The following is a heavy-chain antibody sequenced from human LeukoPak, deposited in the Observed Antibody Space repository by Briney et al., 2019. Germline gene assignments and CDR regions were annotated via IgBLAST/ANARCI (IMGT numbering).Heavy chain of an antibody. CDR2: IKQDGSEK. V-gene: IGHV3-7*04. CDR3: ATERDYYDSSGYYTPYFDY. Sequence: GFLRLSFAASGFTFRSFWMTWVRPAPGEGLEWGGNIKQDGSEKYYVDSVKGRFTISRDNAKNSLYLQMNSLRPEDTAVYYCATERDYYDSSGYYTPYFDYWGQGNLVTVSS. J-gene: IGHJ4*02. CDR1: GFTFRSFW. D-gene: IGHD3-22*01.